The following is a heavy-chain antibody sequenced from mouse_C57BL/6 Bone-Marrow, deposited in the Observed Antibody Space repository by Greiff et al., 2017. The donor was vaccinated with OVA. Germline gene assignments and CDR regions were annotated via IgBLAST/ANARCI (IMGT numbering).Heavy chain of an antibody. CDR3: ARHYYGSSYNY. Sequence: QVQLQQSGPELVKPGASVKISCKASGYAFSSSWMNWVKQRPGKGLEWIGRIYPGDGDTNYNGKFKGKATLTADKSSSTAHMQLSSLTSEDSAVYFCARHYYGSSYNYWGQGTTLTVSS. V-gene: IGHV1-82*01. CDR1: GYAFSSSW. J-gene: IGHJ2*01. CDR2: IYPGDGDT. D-gene: IGHD1-1*01.